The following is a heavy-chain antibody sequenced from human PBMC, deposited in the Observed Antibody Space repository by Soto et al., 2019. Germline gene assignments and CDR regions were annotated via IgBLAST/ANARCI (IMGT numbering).Heavy chain of an antibody. CDR1: GFTFSSYA. Sequence: EVQLLESGGGLVQPGGSLRLSCAASGFTFSSYAMSWVRQAPGKGLEWVSAISGSGGSTYYADSVKGRFTISRDNSKNTLYLQMNSLRAEDTAVYYCAKGGGYSYGYNGYYYGMDVWGQGTTVTVSS. CDR2: ISGSGGST. CDR3: AKGGGYSYGYNGYYYGMDV. D-gene: IGHD5-18*01. V-gene: IGHV3-23*01. J-gene: IGHJ6*02.